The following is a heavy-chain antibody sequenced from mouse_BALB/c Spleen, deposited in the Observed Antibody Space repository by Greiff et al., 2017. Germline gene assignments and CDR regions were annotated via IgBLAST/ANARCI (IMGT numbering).Heavy chain of an antibody. CDR2: INPNNGGT. V-gene: IGHV1-18*01. D-gene: IGHD4-1*01. CDR1: GYTFTEYT. CDR3: ARRDWDVEGFAY. Sequence: EVKLMESGPELVKPGASVKISCKTSGYTFTEYTMHWVKQSHGKSLEWIGGINPNNGGTSYNQKFKGKATLTVDKSSSTAYMELRSLTSEDSAVYYCARRDWDVEGFAYWGQGTLVTVSA. J-gene: IGHJ3*01.